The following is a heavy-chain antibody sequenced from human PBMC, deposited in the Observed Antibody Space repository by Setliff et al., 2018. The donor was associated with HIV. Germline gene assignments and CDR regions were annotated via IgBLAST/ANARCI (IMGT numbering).Heavy chain of an antibody. CDR1: GGTFSSYA. Sequence: GASVKVSCKASGGTFSSYAINWVRQAPGQGLEWMGRIIFIFGTANYAQKFRGRVTITAGKSTSTAYMELSSLRSDDTAVYYCARFHSSGWYNGMDVWGQGTTVTVSS. D-gene: IGHD6-19*01. V-gene: IGHV1-69*06. CDR3: ARFHSSGWYNGMDV. J-gene: IGHJ6*02. CDR2: IIFIFGTA.